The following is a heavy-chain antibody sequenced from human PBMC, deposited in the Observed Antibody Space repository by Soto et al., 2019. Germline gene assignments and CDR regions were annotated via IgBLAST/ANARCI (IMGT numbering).Heavy chain of an antibody. D-gene: IGHD3-10*01. Sequence: ASVKVSCKASGYTFTSYGISWVRQAPGQGLEWMGWISAYNGNTNYAQKLQGRVTMTTDTSTSTAYMELRSLRSDDTAVYYCESFFVPLFRGVPQVVFDIWAQGPMVTV. CDR3: ESFFVPLFRGVPQVVFDI. V-gene: IGHV1-18*01. CDR2: ISAYNGNT. J-gene: IGHJ3*02. CDR1: GYTFTSYG.